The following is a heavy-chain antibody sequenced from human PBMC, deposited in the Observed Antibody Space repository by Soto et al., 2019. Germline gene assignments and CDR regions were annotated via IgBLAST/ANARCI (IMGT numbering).Heavy chain of an antibody. CDR1: GFTFSSYG. CDR2: ISYDGSNK. CDR3: AYMTTVNTGDY. J-gene: IGHJ4*02. V-gene: IGHV3-30*03. D-gene: IGHD4-17*01. Sequence: QVQLVESGGGVVQPGRSLRLSCAASGFTFSSYGMHWVRQAPGKGLEWVAVISYDGSNKYYADSVKGRFTISRDNSKNPLYLQMNSLRAEDTAVYYFAYMTTVNTGDYWGQGTLVTVSS.